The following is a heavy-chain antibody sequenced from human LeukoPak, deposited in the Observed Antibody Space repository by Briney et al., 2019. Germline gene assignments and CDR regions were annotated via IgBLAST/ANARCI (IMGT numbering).Heavy chain of an antibody. CDR2: IIPILGIA. J-gene: IGHJ4*02. CDR1: GGTFSSYA. Sequence: GASVKVSCKASGGTFSSYAISWVRQAPGQGLEWMGRIIPILGIANYAQKFQGRVTIIADKSTSTAYMELSSLRSEDTAVYYCARVSSGSYSSWGQGTLVTVSS. CDR3: ARVSSGSYSS. D-gene: IGHD1-26*01. V-gene: IGHV1-69*04.